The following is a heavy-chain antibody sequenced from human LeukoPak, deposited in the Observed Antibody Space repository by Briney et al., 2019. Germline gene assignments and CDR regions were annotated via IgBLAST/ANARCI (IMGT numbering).Heavy chain of an antibody. J-gene: IGHJ4*02. CDR3: ARDFPTNYYGSGSYGI. CDR2: IYYSGST. D-gene: IGHD3-10*01. CDR1: GGSVSSGSYH. V-gene: IGHV4-61*01. Sequence: SETLSLTCTVSGGSVSSGSYHWSWIRQPPGKGLEWIGYIYYSGSTNYNPSLKSRVTISVDTSKNQFSLKLSSVTAADTAVYYCARDFPTNYYGSGSYGIWGQGTLVTVSS.